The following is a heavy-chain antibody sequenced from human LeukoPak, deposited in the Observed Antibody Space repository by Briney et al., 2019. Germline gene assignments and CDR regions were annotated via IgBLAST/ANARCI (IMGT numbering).Heavy chain of an antibody. CDR1: GYTLTELS. V-gene: IGHV1-24*01. CDR2: FDPEDGET. Sequence: ASVKVSCKVSGYTLTELSMHWVRQAPGKGLEWMGGFDPEDGETIYAQQFQGRVTMTEDTSTDTAYMELSSLRSEDTAVYYCATVKYYYDSSGYYYDYWGQGTLVTVSS. CDR3: ATVKYYYDSSGYYYDY. J-gene: IGHJ4*02. D-gene: IGHD3-22*01.